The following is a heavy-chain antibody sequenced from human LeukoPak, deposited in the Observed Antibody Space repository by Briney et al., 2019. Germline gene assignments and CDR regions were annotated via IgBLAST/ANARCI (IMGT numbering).Heavy chain of an antibody. Sequence: SETLSLTCTVSVCSISSSSYYWGWIRQPPGKGLEWIGSIYYSGSTYYNASLKSRVTISVDTSKNQFSLKLSSVTAADTAVYYCARHGVSDYWGQGTLVTVSS. CDR2: IYYSGST. D-gene: IGHD3-16*01. CDR3: ARHGVSDY. V-gene: IGHV4-39*01. CDR1: VCSISSSSYY. J-gene: IGHJ4*02.